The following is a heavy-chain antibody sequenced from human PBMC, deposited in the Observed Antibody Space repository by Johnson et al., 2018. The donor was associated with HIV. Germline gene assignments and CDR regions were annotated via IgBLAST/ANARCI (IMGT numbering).Heavy chain of an antibody. V-gene: IGHV3-23*04. CDR1: GLSFSRYW. CDR3: ANGGGGAFDI. D-gene: IGHD3-16*01. CDR2: ISGSGGST. J-gene: IGHJ3*02. Sequence: MLLVESGGGVARPGGSLRLSCAASGLSFSRYWMRWVRQAPGKGLEWVSGISGSGGSTYYADSVKGRFTISRDNSKNTLYLQMNSLRAEDTAVYYCANGGGGAFDIWGQGTMVTVSS.